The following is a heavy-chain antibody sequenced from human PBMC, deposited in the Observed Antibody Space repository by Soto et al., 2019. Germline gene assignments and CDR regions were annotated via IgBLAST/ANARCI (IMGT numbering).Heavy chain of an antibody. CDR2: IIPIFGTA. V-gene: IGHV1-69*13. D-gene: IGHD1-20*01. CDR1: GGTFRGHA. CDR3: ARSSGGNFGIIIEGSNWAAP. J-gene: IGHJ5*02. Sequence: XVKVSWKTAGGTFRGHAISWVRQDPGQLLEWMGGIIPIFGTANYAQKFQGRVTITADESTSTAYMELSSLRSDDTAIYYCARSSGGNFGIIIEGSNWAAPLGLGTLVTV.